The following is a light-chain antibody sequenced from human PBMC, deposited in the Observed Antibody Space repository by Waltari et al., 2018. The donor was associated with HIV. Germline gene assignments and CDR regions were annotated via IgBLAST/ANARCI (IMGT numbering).Light chain of an antibody. V-gene: IGKV1-5*03. CDR1: QNIDTW. Sequence: PSTLSASVGDRVTITCRASQNIDTWLAWYQQKSGTAPKLLLYKASSLESGVPSRFSGSGSGTEFTLTISSLQPDDFATYYCQQYKISSPWTFGQGTKVDI. CDR2: KAS. J-gene: IGKJ1*01. CDR3: QQYKISSPWT.